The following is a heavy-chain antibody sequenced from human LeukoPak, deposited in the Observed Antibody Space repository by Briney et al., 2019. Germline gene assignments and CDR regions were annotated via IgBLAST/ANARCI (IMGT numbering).Heavy chain of an antibody. CDR1: GYTFTSNY. V-gene: IGHV1-2*02. D-gene: IGHD5-18*01. CDR2: TKPNSGDT. Sequence: ASVKVSCKASGYTFTSNYIHWVRQAPGQGLEWMGWTKPNSGDTNYAQKFQGRVTITRDTSITTAYMELSRLRSDDTAVYYCARGGYNSGFYNFDYWGQGTLVTVSS. J-gene: IGHJ4*02. CDR3: ARGGYNSGFYNFDY.